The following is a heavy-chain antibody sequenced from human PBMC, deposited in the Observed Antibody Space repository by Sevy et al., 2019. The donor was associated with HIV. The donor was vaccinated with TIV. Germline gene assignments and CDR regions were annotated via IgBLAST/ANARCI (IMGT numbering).Heavy chain of an antibody. Sequence: GGCLRLSCAASGFTFSSYSMNWVRQAPGKGLEWVSSISSSSSYIYYADSVKGRFTISRDNAKNSLYLQMNSLRAEDTAVYYCAPYDILTGYYYWGQGTLVTVSS. J-gene: IGHJ4*02. CDR1: GFTFSSYS. V-gene: IGHV3-21*01. CDR3: APYDILTGYYY. D-gene: IGHD3-9*01. CDR2: ISSSSSYI.